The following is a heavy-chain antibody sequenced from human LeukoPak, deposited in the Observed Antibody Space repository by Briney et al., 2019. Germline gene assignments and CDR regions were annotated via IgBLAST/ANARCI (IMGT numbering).Heavy chain of an antibody. J-gene: IGHJ6*04. D-gene: IGHD2-2*01. CDR2: IYYSGST. CDR3: AREVVVPAAQYYYYYGMDV. V-gene: IGHV4-61*01. CDR1: GGSVSSGSYY. Sequence: SETLSLTCTVSGGSVSSGSYYWSWIRQPPGKGLEWIGYIYYSGSTNYNPSLKNRVTISVDTSENQFSLKLSSVTAADTAVYYCAREVVVPAAQYYYYYGMDVWGKGTTVTVSS.